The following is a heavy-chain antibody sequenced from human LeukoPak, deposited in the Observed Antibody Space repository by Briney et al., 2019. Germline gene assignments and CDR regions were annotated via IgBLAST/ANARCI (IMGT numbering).Heavy chain of an antibody. CDR3: AKSMTTLTRHFGF. V-gene: IGHV3-23*01. J-gene: IGHJ4*02. CDR2: ISGSGGTT. D-gene: IGHD4-17*01. CDR1: GFTFSTYA. Sequence: PGGSLRLSCAASGFTFSTYAMIWVRQAPGKGLEWVSVISGSGGTTFYADSVKGRFTISRDNSKNTLYLQLNSLRAEDTALYYCAKSMTTLTRHFGFWGQGTLVTVSS.